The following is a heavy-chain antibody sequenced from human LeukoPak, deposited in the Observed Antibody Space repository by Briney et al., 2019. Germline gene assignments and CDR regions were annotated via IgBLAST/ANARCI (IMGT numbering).Heavy chain of an antibody. CDR3: ARDRPDSSGYYYGGY. D-gene: IGHD3-22*01. J-gene: IGHJ4*02. Sequence: SVKVSCKASGGTSSSYAISWVRQAPGQGLEWMGGIIPIFGTANYAQKFQGRVTITADESTSTAYMELSSLRSEDTAVYYCARDRPDSSGYYYGGYWGQGTLVTVSS. V-gene: IGHV1-69*13. CDR2: IIPIFGTA. CDR1: GGTSSSYA.